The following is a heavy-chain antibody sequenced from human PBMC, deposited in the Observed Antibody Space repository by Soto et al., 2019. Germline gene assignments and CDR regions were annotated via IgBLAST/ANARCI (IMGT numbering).Heavy chain of an antibody. CDR1: GFTFSDYY. D-gene: IGHD3-3*01. V-gene: IGHV3-11*06. J-gene: IGHJ6*02. Sequence: QVQLVESGGGLVKPGRSLRLSCAASGFTFSDYYMSWIRQAPGKGLEWVSYISSSNSYTNYADSVKGRFTISRDNAKNSLYLQMNSLRAEDTAVYYCARDGRSGSYYYGMDVWGQGTTVTVSS. CDR2: ISSSNSYT. CDR3: ARDGRSGSYYYGMDV.